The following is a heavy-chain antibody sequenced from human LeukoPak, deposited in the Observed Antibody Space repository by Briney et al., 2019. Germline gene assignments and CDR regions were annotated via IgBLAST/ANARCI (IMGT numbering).Heavy chain of an antibody. V-gene: IGHV3-7*01. Sequence: GGSLRLSCAASGFTFSSYWMSLVRQAPGKGLEWVANIKQDGSEKYYVDSVKGRFTISRDNAKNSLYLQMNSLRAEDTAVYYCARIGVVVVTAIVTIDAFDIWGQGTMVTVSS. CDR2: IKQDGSEK. D-gene: IGHD2-21*02. CDR1: GFTFSSYW. CDR3: ARIGVVVVTAIVTIDAFDI. J-gene: IGHJ3*02.